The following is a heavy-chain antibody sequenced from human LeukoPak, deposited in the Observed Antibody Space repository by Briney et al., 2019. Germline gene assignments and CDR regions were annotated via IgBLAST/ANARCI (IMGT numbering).Heavy chain of an antibody. J-gene: IGHJ5*02. V-gene: IGHV4-59*01. CDR1: GGSISSYY. Sequence: SETLSLTCTVSGGSISSYYWSGIRQPPGKGLEWIGYIYYSGSTNYSPSLKSRVTISVDTSKNQFSLKLSSVTAADTAVYYCARFRIAAAGNNWFDPWGQGTLVTVSS. CDR3: ARFRIAAAGNNWFDP. CDR2: IYYSGST. D-gene: IGHD6-13*01.